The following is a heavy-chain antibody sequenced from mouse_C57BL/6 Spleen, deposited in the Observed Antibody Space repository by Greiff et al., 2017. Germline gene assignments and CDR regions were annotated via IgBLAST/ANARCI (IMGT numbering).Heavy chain of an antibody. CDR1: GYTFTSYW. V-gene: IGHV1-55*01. Sequence: QVQLQQPGAELVKPGASVKMSCKASGYTFTSYWLTWVKQRPGQGLEWIGEIYPGSGSTNYNENFKSKATLTVATSSSTAYMQLRSLTSEDSAVYYCARGGTLDYWGQGTTLTVSS. CDR3: ARGGTLDY. J-gene: IGHJ2*01. CDR2: IYPGSGST. D-gene: IGHD3-3*01.